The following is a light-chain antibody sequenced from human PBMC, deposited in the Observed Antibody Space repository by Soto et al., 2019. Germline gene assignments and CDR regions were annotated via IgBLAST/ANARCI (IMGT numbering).Light chain of an antibody. V-gene: IGKV3-11*01. CDR1: QSVSSY. CDR3: QQRSNWPLT. CDR2: DAS. J-gene: IGKJ4*01. Sequence: EIVLTQSPATLSLSPGERATLSCRASQSVSSYLSWYQQKPGQAPRLLIYDASDRATGIPARFSGSGSGTDFTRTISSLEPEDFAVYYCQQRSNWPLTFGGGTTVEIK.